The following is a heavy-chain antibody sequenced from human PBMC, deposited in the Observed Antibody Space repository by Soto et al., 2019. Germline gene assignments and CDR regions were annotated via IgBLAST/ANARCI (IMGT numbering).Heavy chain of an antibody. CDR2: ISGSGGST. Sequence: GGSLRLSCAASGFTFSSYAMSWVRQAPGKWLEWVSAISGSGGSTYYADSVKGRFTISRDNSKNTLYLQMNSLRAEDTAVYYCAKDLKLRQQLPYNWFDPWGQGXLVTVSS. CDR3: AKDLKLRQQLPYNWFDP. J-gene: IGHJ5*02. D-gene: IGHD6-13*01. V-gene: IGHV3-23*01. CDR1: GFTFSSYA.